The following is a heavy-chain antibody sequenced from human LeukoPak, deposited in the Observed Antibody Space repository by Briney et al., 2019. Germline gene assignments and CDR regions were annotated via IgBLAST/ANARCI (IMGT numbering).Heavy chain of an antibody. V-gene: IGHV3-23*01. Sequence: PGGSLRLSCAASGFTFSSYAMSWVRQAPGKGLEWVSAISGSGGSTYYADSVKGRFTISRDNSKNTLYLQMNSLRVEDTAVYYCARDGWDDSSGLLAFDIWGQGTMVTVSS. CDR1: GFTFSSYA. D-gene: IGHD3-22*01. CDR3: ARDGWDDSSGLLAFDI. CDR2: ISGSGGST. J-gene: IGHJ3*02.